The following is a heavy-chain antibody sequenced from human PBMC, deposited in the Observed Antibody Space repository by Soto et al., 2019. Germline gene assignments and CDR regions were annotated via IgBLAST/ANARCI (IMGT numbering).Heavy chain of an antibody. CDR2: ISSSGSSM. D-gene: IGHD4-4*01. Sequence: QGQLVESGGGLVKPGGSLRLTCAASGFTFSDYYISWIRQAPGKGLEWVSYISSSGSSMYYADSVKGRFTTSRDNAKNSLYLQMNSLRVEDTALYYCATYSKDAFDIWGQGTMVTVSS. J-gene: IGHJ3*02. CDR3: ATYSKDAFDI. CDR1: GFTFSDYY. V-gene: IGHV3-11*01.